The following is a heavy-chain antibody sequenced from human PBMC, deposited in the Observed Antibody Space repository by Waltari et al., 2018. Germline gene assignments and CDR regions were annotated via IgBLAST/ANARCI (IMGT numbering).Heavy chain of an antibody. J-gene: IGHJ4*02. V-gene: IGHV1-18*01. CDR1: GYTFTSYG. D-gene: IGHD5-12*01. CDR2: ISAYNGNT. Sequence: QVQLVQSGAEVKKPGASVKVSCKASGYTFTSYGISWVRQAPGQGLEWMGWISAYNGNTNYAQKLQGRVTITADESTSTAYMELSSLRSEDTAVYYCASGIVVATSFDYWGQGTLVTVSS. CDR3: ASGIVVATSFDY.